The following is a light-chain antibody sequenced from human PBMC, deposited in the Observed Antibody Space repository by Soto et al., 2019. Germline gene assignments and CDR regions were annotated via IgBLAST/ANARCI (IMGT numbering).Light chain of an antibody. Sequence: EIVMTQSPATLSVSPGERVTLSCRASLGISINLAWYQKRPGQAPRLLIYGASTRATGVPTRFSGSGSGTEFNLTISRLQPEDLAVYQCQQYNKWTQTFGQGTKVDIK. CDR1: LGISIN. J-gene: IGKJ1*01. V-gene: IGKV3-15*01. CDR2: GAS. CDR3: QQYNKWTQT.